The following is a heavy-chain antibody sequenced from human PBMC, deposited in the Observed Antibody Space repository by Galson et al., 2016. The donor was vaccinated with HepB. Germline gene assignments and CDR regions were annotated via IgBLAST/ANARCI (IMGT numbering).Heavy chain of an antibody. V-gene: IGHV3-53*01. CDR3: ARLRPEYNYAYDY. D-gene: IGHD5-18*01. J-gene: IGHJ4*02. Sequence: SLRLSCAASGFTVSSNHMSWVRQAPGKGLEWVSVFYGGGTINYADSVKGRFTVSRENSENTLFLQMNSLRADDTAVSHCARLRPEYNYAYDYWGQGTLVTVSS. CDR1: GFTVSSNH. CDR2: FYGGGTI.